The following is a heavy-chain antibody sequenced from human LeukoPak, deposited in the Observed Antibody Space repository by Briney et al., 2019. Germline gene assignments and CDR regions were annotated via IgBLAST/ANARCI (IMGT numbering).Heavy chain of an antibody. CDR3: ARDHGYCSSTSCNKNYYYYYGMDV. CDR1: GYSISISNW. J-gene: IGHJ6*02. V-gene: IGHV4-28*03. Sequence: PSETLSLTCAVSGYSISISNWWGWIRQPPGKGLEWIGYIYYSGSTNYNPSLKSRVTISVDTSKNQFSLKLSSVTAADTAVYYCARDHGYCSSTSCNKNYYYYYGMDVWGQGTTVTVSS. CDR2: IYYSGST. D-gene: IGHD2-2*02.